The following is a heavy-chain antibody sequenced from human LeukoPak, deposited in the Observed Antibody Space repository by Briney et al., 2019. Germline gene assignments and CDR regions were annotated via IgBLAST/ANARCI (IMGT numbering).Heavy chain of an antibody. J-gene: IGHJ4*02. V-gene: IGHV3-30*03. Sequence: GGSLRLSCAASGFTFSSYSMNWVRQAPGKGLEWVAVISYDGNNEYFADSVKGRFTFSRDDSENTLYLQMDSLRTEDTAVYYCARDVRCSGGSCYSGLDYWGQGTLVTVSS. CDR2: ISYDGNNE. D-gene: IGHD2-15*01. CDR3: ARDVRCSGGSCYSGLDY. CDR1: GFTFSSYS.